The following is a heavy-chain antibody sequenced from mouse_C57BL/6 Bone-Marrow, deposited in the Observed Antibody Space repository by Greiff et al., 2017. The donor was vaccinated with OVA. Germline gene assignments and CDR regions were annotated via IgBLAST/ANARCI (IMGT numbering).Heavy chain of an antibody. J-gene: IGHJ1*03. D-gene: IGHD1-1*01. CDR1: GFTFSSYG. CDR2: ISSGGSYT. V-gene: IGHV5-6*02. Sequence: DVMLVESGGDLVKPGGSLKLSCAASGFTFSSYGMSWVRQTPDKRLEWVATISSGGSYTYYPDSVKGRFTISRDNAKNTLYLQMSSLKSEDTAMYYCARQGYGRYFDVWGTGTTVTVSS. CDR3: ARQGYGRYFDV.